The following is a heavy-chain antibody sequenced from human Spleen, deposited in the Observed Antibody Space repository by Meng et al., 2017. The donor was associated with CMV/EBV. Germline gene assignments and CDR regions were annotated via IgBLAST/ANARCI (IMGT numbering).Heavy chain of an antibody. Sequence: ASVKVSCKASGYTFIGYYMHWVRQAPGEGLEWMGWINPNSGGTNYAQKFQGRVTMTRDTSFSTAYMELSRVRSDDTAVYYCARDLAKWGRNNWFDPWGQGTLVTVSS. J-gene: IGHJ5*02. CDR2: INPNSGGT. CDR3: ARDLAKWGRNNWFDP. V-gene: IGHV1-2*02. D-gene: IGHD2-8*01. CDR1: GYTFIGYY.